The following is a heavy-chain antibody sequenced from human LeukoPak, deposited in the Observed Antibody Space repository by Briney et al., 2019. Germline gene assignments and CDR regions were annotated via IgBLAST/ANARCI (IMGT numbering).Heavy chain of an antibody. CDR2: MYSSGST. D-gene: IGHD3-22*01. CDR3: ARGSGYLGISAEYFQY. CDR1: GGSISSSSYY. V-gene: IGHV4-39*07. Sequence: PSETLSLTCTVSGGSISSSSYYWGWIRQPPGKGLEWIGSMYSSGSTYYNPSLKSRVIISVDTSKNQFSLKLSSVTAADTAVYYCARGSGYLGISAEYFQYWGQGTLVTVSS. J-gene: IGHJ1*01.